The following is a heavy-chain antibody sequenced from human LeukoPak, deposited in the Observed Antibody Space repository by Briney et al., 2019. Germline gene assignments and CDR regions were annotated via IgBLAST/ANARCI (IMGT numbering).Heavy chain of an antibody. J-gene: IGHJ4*02. CDR3: ARDYGYYDSSGHSNYFDY. CDR2: IIPILGIA. CDR1: GGTFSSYA. D-gene: IGHD3-22*01. V-gene: IGHV1-69*04. Sequence: SVKVSCKASGGTFSSYAISWVRQAPGQGLEWMGRIIPILGIANYAQKFQGRVTITADKSTSTAYMELSSLRSEDTAVYYCARDYGYYDSSGHSNYFDYWGQGTLVTVSS.